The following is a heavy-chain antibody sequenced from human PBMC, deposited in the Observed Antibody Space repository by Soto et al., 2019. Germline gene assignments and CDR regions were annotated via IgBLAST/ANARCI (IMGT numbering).Heavy chain of an antibody. V-gene: IGHV1-2*02. CDR1: GYTFGAYY. Sequence: QVRLVQSGPEVKTPGASVRVSCKSSGYTFGAYYIHWVRQAPGQGHEWMGWVSPLSGGTNIAQRFQGRLDLTKDASINTVFMELSSLRSDDTALYFCAREFDSGDLGLDRWGQGTTVSVS. CDR3: AREFDSGDLGLDR. D-gene: IGHD2-21*01. CDR2: VSPLSGGT. J-gene: IGHJ6*02.